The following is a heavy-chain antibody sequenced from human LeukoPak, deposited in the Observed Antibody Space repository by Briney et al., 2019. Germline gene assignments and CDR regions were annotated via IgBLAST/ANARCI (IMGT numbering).Heavy chain of an antibody. CDR1: GFAFSSYN. V-gene: IGHV3-48*02. J-gene: IGHJ6*02. D-gene: IGHD3-22*01. CDR2: IGSSGSPT. Sequence: GGSLRLSCAASGFAFSSYNMNWVRQAPGKGLEWISYIGSSGSPTHYADSVGGRLTISRDNAKNSLYLQMNSLRDEDTAVYFCARRPYSDTSGRLSDVWGQGTTVTVSS. CDR3: ARRPYSDTSGRLSDV.